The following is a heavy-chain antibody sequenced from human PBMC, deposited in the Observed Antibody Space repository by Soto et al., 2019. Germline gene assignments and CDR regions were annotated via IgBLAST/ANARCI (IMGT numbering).Heavy chain of an antibody. J-gene: IGHJ4*02. CDR1: YGSFSGYY. D-gene: IGHD3-22*01. CDR3: ARPHYDSSTFYSFFDY. Sequence: PSETLSLTCAVYYGSFSGYYWSWIRQPPGKGLEWIGEIFHGGSTNYSPSLKSRVTISVDTSKNQFSLELSSVTAADTAVYFCARPHYDSSTFYSFFDYWGQGTLVTVSS. CDR2: IFHGGST. V-gene: IGHV4-34*12.